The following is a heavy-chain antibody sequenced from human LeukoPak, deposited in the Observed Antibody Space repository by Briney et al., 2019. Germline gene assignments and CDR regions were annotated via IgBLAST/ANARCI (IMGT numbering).Heavy chain of an antibody. CDR1: GYSFTSYY. CDR2: INPSGGGSST. Sequence: GASVKVSCKASGYSFTSYYIHWARQAPGQGLEWMAMINPSGGGSSTTYAQKFQGTLTLTRDKSTSTAYMELSSLRSEDTAVYYCARSTWSDYYGSGNRYIDYWGQGTLVTVSS. V-gene: IGHV1-46*01. CDR3: ARSTWSDYYGSGNRYIDY. J-gene: IGHJ4*02. D-gene: IGHD3-10*01.